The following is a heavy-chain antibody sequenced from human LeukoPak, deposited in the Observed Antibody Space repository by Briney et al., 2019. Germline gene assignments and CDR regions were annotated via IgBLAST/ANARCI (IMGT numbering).Heavy chain of an antibody. V-gene: IGHV4-34*01. CDR2: INHSGST. CDR1: GGSFSGYY. Sequence: SETLSLTCAVYGGSFSGYYWSWIRQPPGKGLEWIGEINHSGSTNYNPSLKSRVTISVDTSKNQFSLKLSSVTAADTAVYYCARHDSSGWYQGGYWFDPWGQGTLVTVSS. D-gene: IGHD6-19*01. J-gene: IGHJ5*02. CDR3: ARHDSSGWYQGGYWFDP.